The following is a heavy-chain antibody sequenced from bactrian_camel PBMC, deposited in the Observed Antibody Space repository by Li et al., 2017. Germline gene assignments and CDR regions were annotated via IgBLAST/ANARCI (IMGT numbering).Heavy chain of an antibody. J-gene: IGHJ6*01. Sequence: QLVESGGDSVQAGGSLTLSCIASGFTFSGYWMYWVRQTPAKGLEWVSGVASNGGSTEYADSIVGRFTISRDNAKNMVYLHMTSLKPEDTGVYYCVRDYKSGDYRDDVGYWGQGTQVTVS. CDR3: VRDYKSGDYRDDVGY. V-gene: IGHV3S25*01. CDR2: VASNGGST. CDR1: GFTFSGYW. D-gene: IGHD4*01.